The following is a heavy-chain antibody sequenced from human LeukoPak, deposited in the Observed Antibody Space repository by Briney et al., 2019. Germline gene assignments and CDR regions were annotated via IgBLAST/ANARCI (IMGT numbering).Heavy chain of an antibody. V-gene: IGHV3-66*01. Sequence: GGSLRLSCAASGFTVSSNYMSWFRQAPGKGLEWVSVIYNGGSTYYADSVKGRFTISRDNSKNTLYLQMNSLRAEDTAVYYCARTSPPYSGSFIDYWGQGTLVTVSS. J-gene: IGHJ4*02. CDR2: IYNGGST. CDR1: GFTVSSNY. D-gene: IGHD1-26*01. CDR3: ARTSPPYSGSFIDY.